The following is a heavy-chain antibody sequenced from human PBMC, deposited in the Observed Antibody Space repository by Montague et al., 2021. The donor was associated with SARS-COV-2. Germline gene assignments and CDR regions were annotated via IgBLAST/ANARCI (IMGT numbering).Heavy chain of an antibody. D-gene: IGHD3-16*02. Sequence: SLRLSCAGSGFTLSSNYMTWVRQTPGKRLQWVSVIYGANTYYADSAKVRFTISRDDSRNTLHLQLDSLSVEDTAVYFRARGASHLWELSFDSWGQGTLVTVSS. CDR1: GFTLSSNY. CDR3: ARGASHLWELSFDS. V-gene: IGHV3-53*01. CDR2: IYGANT. J-gene: IGHJ5*01.